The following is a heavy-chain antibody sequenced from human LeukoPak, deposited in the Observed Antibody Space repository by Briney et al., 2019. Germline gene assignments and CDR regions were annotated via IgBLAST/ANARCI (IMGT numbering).Heavy chain of an antibody. D-gene: IGHD2/OR15-2a*01. CDR1: GFTFSDYY. CDR2: ISSSGSTT. Sequence: GGSLRLACAASGFTFSDYYMSWIRQAPGKGLEWVSYISSSGSTTYYADSVKGRFTISRDNAKNSLYLQMNSLRAEDTAVYYCARRILIPVEGLGYWGQGTLVTVSS. J-gene: IGHJ4*02. V-gene: IGHV3-11*04. CDR3: ARRILIPVEGLGY.